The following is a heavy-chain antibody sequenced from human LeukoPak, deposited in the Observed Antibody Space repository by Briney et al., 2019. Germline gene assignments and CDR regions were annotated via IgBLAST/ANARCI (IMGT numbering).Heavy chain of an antibody. J-gene: IGHJ4*02. CDR2: ISASGDST. V-gene: IGHV3-23*01. Sequence: PGGSLRLSCAASGFTSGSFAMSWVRQAPGKRLEGVSAISASGDSTDYAGSVRGRFTTSRDNSRNMVYLQMNTLGVEDTAVYYCAKGYYTYGNDYFVCWGQGTLVIVSS. D-gene: IGHD5-18*01. CDR1: GFTSGSFA. CDR3: AKGYYTYGNDYFVC.